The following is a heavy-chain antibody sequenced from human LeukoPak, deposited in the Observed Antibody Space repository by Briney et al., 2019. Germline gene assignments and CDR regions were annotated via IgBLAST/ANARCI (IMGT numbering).Heavy chain of an antibody. J-gene: IGHJ5*02. CDR2: INPNSGGT. D-gene: IGHD2-2*01. CDR1: GYTFTGYY. V-gene: IGHV1-2*02. Sequence: ASVKVSCKASGYTFTGYYMHWVRQAPGQGLEWMGWINPNSGGTNYAQKFQGRVTMTRDTSISTAYMELSRLRSDDTAVYYCARDMWIGTAAISSWFDPWGQGTLVTVSS. CDR3: ARDMWIGTAAISSWFDP.